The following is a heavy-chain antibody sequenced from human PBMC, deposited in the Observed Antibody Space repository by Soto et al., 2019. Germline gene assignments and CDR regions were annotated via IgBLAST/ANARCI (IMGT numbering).Heavy chain of an antibody. CDR2: LSGSGGTT. D-gene: IGHD3-10*01. J-gene: IGHJ4*02. CDR1: GVTFSNYA. V-gene: IGHV3-23*01. CDR3: AKQRADYGSGADTFYFDS. Sequence: EVQLLESGGGLVQPGGSLRLSCTVSGVTFSNYAMNWVRQAPGKGLEWVSSLSGSGGTTYYADSVKGRFIISRDNSTNTLYLLMTSLRAEDTALYYCAKQRADYGSGADTFYFDSWGQGALVTVSS.